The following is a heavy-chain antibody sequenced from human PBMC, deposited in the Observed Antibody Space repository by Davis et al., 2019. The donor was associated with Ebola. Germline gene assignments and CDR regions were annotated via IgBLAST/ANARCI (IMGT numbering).Heavy chain of an antibody. V-gene: IGHV1-69*13. J-gene: IGHJ5*02. CDR1: GGTFSSYA. D-gene: IGHD2-15*01. Sequence: SVKVSCKASGGTFSSYAISWVRQAPGQGLEWMGGIIPIFGTANYAQKFQGRVTITADESTSTAYMELSSLRSEDTAVYYCARVVVAATLNWFDPWGQGTLVTVSS. CDR2: IIPIFGTA. CDR3: ARVVVAATLNWFDP.